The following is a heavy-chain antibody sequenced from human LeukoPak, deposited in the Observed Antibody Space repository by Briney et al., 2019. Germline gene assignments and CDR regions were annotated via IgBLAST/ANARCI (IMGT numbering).Heavy chain of an antibody. V-gene: IGHV4-39*01. CDR3: VRQYIGYVFPPDY. D-gene: IGHD5-12*01. Sequence: SETLSLTCSVSGGSVSSSSYYWGWIRQTPGKGLEWIGSVYYSGNIYYILSLKSRVTISVDTTKNQFSLKVNSVTAADTAVYYCVRQYIGYVFPPDYWGQGTLVTVSS. CDR1: GGSVSSSSYY. CDR2: VYYSGNI. J-gene: IGHJ4*02.